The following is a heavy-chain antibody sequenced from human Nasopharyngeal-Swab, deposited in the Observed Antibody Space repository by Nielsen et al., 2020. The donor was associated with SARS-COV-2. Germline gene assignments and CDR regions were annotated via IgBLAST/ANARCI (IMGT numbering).Heavy chain of an antibody. Sequence: SVKVSCEASGGTFSSYAISWVRQAPGQGLEWMGGIIPIFGTANYAQKFQGRVTITADESTSTAYMELSSLRSEDTAVYYCARGAVAETIAYFDYWGQGTLVTVSS. D-gene: IGHD6-19*01. CDR1: GGTFSSYA. V-gene: IGHV1-69*13. CDR3: ARGAVAETIAYFDY. J-gene: IGHJ4*02. CDR2: IIPIFGTA.